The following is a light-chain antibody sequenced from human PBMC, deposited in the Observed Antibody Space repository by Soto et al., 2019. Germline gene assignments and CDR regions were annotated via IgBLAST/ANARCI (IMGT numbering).Light chain of an antibody. CDR3: MQGTHWPPYT. CDR1: QSLIPRDGKTY. V-gene: IGKV2-30*02. Sequence: DVVMTQSPLSLPVTVGQPASISCRSSQSLIPRDGKTYLNWFLQRPGQSPRHLIFQVSKRDSGVPDRFSGSGSGTDFTLKISRVEAEDVGVYYCMQGTHWPPYTFGQGTKLEIK. CDR2: QVS. J-gene: IGKJ2*01.